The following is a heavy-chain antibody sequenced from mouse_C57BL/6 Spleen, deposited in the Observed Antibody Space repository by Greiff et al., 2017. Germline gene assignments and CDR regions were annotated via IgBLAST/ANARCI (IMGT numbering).Heavy chain of an antibody. Sequence: VQLQQPGAELVRPGSSVKLSCKASGYTFTSYWMDWVKQRPGQGLEWIGNIYPSDSETHYNQKFKDKATLTVDKSSSTAYMQLSSLTSEDSAVYYCARDWVRYFDVWGTGTTVTVSS. D-gene: IGHD4-1*01. CDR2: IYPSDSET. CDR1: GYTFTSYW. J-gene: IGHJ1*03. CDR3: ARDWVRYFDV. V-gene: IGHV1-61*01.